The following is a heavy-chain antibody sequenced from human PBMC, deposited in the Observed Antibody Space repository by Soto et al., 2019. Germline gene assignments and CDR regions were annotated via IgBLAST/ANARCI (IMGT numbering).Heavy chain of an antibody. D-gene: IGHD1-26*01. CDR1: GGTFSSFT. V-gene: IGHV1-69*01. CDR2: IIPIYGTA. J-gene: IGHJ6*02. Sequence: QVQLVQSGAEVKKPGSSVKVSCKASGGTFSSFTISWVRQAPGQGLEWMGGIIPIYGTANYAQKFQGRVTITADASTRTAYMERISLRSEDTAVYYCAKDRRADWESYYYYAMDVWGQGTTVTVSS. CDR3: AKDRRADWESYYYYAMDV.